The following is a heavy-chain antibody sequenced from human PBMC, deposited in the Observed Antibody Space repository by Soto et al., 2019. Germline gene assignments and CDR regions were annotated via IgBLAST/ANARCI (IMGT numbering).Heavy chain of an antibody. D-gene: IGHD3-22*01. CDR3: ARGDGDYHDGNGYLGRH. J-gene: IGHJ4*02. CDR1: GFTFSSYW. CDR2: IKSDGSGA. Sequence: HPGGSLRLSCAASGFTFSSYWMHWVRQAPGKGLVWVSRIKSDGSGAIYADSVKGRFTVSRDNAKNTLYLLMNSLSTEDTAVYYCARGDGDYHDGNGYLGRHWGQRTPVTVSS. V-gene: IGHV3-74*01.